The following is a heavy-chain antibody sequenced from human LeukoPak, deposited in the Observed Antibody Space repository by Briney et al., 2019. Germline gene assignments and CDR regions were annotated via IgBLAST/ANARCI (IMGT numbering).Heavy chain of an antibody. D-gene: IGHD3-3*01. V-gene: IGHV1-18*01. CDR2: ISAYNGNT. CDR3: ARPAYYDFWSGYYPQGYYYYGMDV. J-gene: IGHJ6*02. Sequence: ASVKVSCKASGYTFTSYGISWVRQAPGQGLEWMGWISAYNGNTNYAQKLQGRVTMTTDTFTSTAYMELRSLRSDDTAVYYCARPAYYDFWSGYYPQGYYYYGMDVWGQGTTVTVSS. CDR1: GYTFTSYG.